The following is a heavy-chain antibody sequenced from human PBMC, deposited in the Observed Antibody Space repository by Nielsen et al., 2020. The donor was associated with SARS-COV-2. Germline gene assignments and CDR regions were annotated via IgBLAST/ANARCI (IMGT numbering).Heavy chain of an antibody. D-gene: IGHD6-19*01. CDR3: ARGVAVAGTDDYYYYYGMDV. Sequence: SETLSLTCTVSGGSISSSSYYWGWIRQPPGKGLEWIGRIYYSGSTYYNPSLKSRVTISVDTSKNQFSLKLSSVTAADTAVYYCARGVAVAGTDDYYYYYGMDVWGQGTTVTVSS. V-gene: IGHV4-39*01. CDR1: GGSISSSSYY. J-gene: IGHJ6*02. CDR2: IYYSGST.